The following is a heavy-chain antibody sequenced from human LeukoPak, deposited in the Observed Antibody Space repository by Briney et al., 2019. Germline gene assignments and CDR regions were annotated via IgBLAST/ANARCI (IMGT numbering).Heavy chain of an antibody. J-gene: IGHJ3*02. CDR3: ARDGTVGYDTDAFDI. CDR1: GGSISSYY. D-gene: IGHD1-1*01. Sequence: SETLSLTCTVSGGSISSYYWSWIRQPPGKGLEGIGYIYYSGSTNYNPSLKSRVTISVDTSKNQFSLKLSSVTAADTAVYYCARDGTVGYDTDAFDIWGQGTMVTVSS. CDR2: IYYSGST. V-gene: IGHV4-59*01.